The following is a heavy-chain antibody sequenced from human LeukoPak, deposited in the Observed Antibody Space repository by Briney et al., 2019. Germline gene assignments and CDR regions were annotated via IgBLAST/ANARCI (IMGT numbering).Heavy chain of an antibody. V-gene: IGHV4-61*02. CDR1: GGSISSGSYY. CDR3: ARAYGSGSLDAFDI. D-gene: IGHD3-10*01. J-gene: IGHJ3*02. CDR2: IYTSGIT. Sequence: TSETLSLTCTVSGGSISSGSYYWSWIRQPAGKGLEWVGRIYTSGITNYNPSLKSRVTISVDTSKNQFSLKLSSVTAADTAVYYCARAYGSGSLDAFDIWGQGTMVTVSS.